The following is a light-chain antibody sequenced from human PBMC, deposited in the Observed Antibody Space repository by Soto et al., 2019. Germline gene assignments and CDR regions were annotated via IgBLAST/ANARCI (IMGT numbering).Light chain of an antibody. J-gene: IGLJ3*02. Sequence: QSALTQPASVSGSPGQSITISCTGTSSAVGGYNYVSWYQKHPGKAPQLMIYDVSNRPSAVSNRFSGSKSGNTASLTSSGLQAEDEADYYCSSYASSSTWVVGGGTKFTVL. CDR2: DVS. V-gene: IGLV2-14*01. CDR1: SSAVGGYNY. CDR3: SSYASSSTWV.